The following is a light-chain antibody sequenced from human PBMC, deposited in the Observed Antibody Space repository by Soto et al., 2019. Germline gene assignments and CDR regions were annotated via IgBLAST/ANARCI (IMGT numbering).Light chain of an antibody. V-gene: IGKV1-9*01. CDR1: QDISTF. Sequence: DIQLTQSPSFLSASVGDRVTITCRASQDISTFLAWFQHKPGTAPKLLIYGASTLQSGVPSGFRGSGSGTEFTLTVGSLQPEDFANYYCQQFQRYPHSFGQGTELEIK. CDR3: QQFQRYPHS. CDR2: GAS. J-gene: IGKJ2*01.